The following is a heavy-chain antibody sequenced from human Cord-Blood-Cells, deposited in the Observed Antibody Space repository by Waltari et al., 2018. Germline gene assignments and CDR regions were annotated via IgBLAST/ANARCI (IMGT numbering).Heavy chain of an antibody. V-gene: IGHV4-34*01. Sequence: QVQLQQWGAGLLTPSETLSLTCAVYGGSFSGYYWSWIRQPPGKGLEWIGEINHSGSTNYNPSLKIRVTISVDTSKNQFSLKLSSVTAADTAVYYCARATIFGVVINAFDIWGQGTMVTVSS. D-gene: IGHD3-3*01. CDR2: INHSGST. J-gene: IGHJ3*02. CDR1: GGSFSGYY. CDR3: ARATIFGVVINAFDI.